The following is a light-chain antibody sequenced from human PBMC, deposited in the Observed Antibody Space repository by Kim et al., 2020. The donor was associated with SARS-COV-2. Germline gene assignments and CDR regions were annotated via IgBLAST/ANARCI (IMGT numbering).Light chain of an antibody. J-gene: IGLJ3*02. CDR1: KSGDKY. CDR3: QAWDSGTAV. CDR2: QDT. Sequence: YELTQPPSVSVSPGQTASITCSGDKSGDKYACWYQQKPGQSPVLVIYQDTKRPSGIPERFSGSNSGNTATLTISGTQAMDEADYYCQAWDSGTAVFGGGTQLTVL. V-gene: IGLV3-1*01.